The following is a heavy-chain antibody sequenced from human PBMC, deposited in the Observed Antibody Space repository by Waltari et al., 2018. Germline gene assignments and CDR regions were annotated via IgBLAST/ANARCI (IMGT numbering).Heavy chain of an antibody. J-gene: IGHJ5*02. D-gene: IGHD3-10*01. Sequence: QVQLVESGGGVVQPGRSLRLSCAASGFTFSSYAMHWVRQAPGKGLEWVAVISYDGSNKYYADSVKGQFTISRDNSKNTLYLQMNSLRAEDTAVYYCAREFETPPAEYWFDPWGQGTLVTVSS. V-gene: IGHV3-30-3*01. CDR3: AREFETPPAEYWFDP. CDR2: ISYDGSNK. CDR1: GFTFSSYA.